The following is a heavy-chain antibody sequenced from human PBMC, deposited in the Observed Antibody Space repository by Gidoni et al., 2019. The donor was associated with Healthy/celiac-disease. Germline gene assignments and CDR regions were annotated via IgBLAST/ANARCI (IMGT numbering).Heavy chain of an antibody. V-gene: IGHV1-2*02. Sequence: QVQLVQSGAEVKKPGASVKVSCKASGYTFTAYYMHWVRQAPGQGLEWMGWINPNSGGTNYAQKFQGRVTMTRDTSISTAYMELSRLRSDDTAVYYCARDQAFWSGYYYYYGMDVWGQGTTVTVSS. J-gene: IGHJ6*02. CDR2: INPNSGGT. CDR1: GYTFTAYY. CDR3: ARDQAFWSGYYYYYGMDV. D-gene: IGHD3-3*01.